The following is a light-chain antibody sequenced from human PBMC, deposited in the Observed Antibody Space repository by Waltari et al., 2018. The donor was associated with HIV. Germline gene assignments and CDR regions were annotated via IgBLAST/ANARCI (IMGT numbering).Light chain of an antibody. CDR3: RQGSHWAPRT. CDR2: QVY. Sequence: DVVMTQSPLSLPVTLGQAASITCRSSQSLAHSNRNTYLSWFHQRPGQAPRRLIDQVYNRDSGVPDRFSGRGSGTEVTLNIDREQADDVGIYYGRQGSHWAPRTFGQGTKVEIK. J-gene: IGKJ1*01. CDR1: QSLAHSNRNTY. V-gene: IGKV2-30*02.